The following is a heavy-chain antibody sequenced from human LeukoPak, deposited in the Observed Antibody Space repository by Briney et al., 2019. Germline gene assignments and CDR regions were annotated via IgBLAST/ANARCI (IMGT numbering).Heavy chain of an antibody. Sequence: GRSLRLSCAASGFTFSSYDIHWVRQAPGKGLEWVAVIWYDGTNTYYADSVKGRFTISRDNSKNTLYLQMNSLRAEDTAVYYCARDFCSGGSCYPDAFDIWGQGTMVTVSS. CDR3: ARDFCSGGSCYPDAFDI. D-gene: IGHD2-15*01. V-gene: IGHV3-33*01. J-gene: IGHJ3*02. CDR1: GFTFSSYD. CDR2: IWYDGTNT.